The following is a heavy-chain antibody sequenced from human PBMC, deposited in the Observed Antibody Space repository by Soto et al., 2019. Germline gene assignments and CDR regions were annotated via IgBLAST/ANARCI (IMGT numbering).Heavy chain of an antibody. V-gene: IGHV3-72*01. CDR1: GFTFSDHY. D-gene: IGHD3-22*01. Sequence: GGSLRLSCAASGFTFSDHYMDWVRQAPGKGLEWVGRTRNKANSYTTEYAASVKGRFTISRDDSKNSLYLQMNSLKTEDTAVYYCARASRYYYDSSGYYFQAFGPYLDYWGQGTLVTVS. CDR3: ARASRYYYDSSGYYFQAFGPYLDY. CDR2: TRNKANSYTT. J-gene: IGHJ4*02.